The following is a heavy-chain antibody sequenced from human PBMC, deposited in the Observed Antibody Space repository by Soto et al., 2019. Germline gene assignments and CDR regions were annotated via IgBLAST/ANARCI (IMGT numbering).Heavy chain of an antibody. CDR3: EKGRRSRDRHNSFAS. Sequence: QVQLVESGGGVVQPGRSLRLSCAASEFTFSIYGMHWVRQAPGKGLEWVAVISYDGGSKYYVDSVKGRFTISRDNSRDMLYLQMNGLRPDDTAVYYCEKGRRSRDRHNSFASWGQGTLVTVSS. CDR2: ISYDGGSK. D-gene: IGHD2-2*01. J-gene: IGHJ4*02. CDR1: EFTFSIYG. V-gene: IGHV3-30*18.